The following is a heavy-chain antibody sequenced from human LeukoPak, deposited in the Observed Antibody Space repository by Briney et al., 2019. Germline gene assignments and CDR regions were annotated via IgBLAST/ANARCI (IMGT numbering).Heavy chain of an antibody. D-gene: IGHD1-14*01. J-gene: IGHJ4*02. V-gene: IGHV3-53*01. CDR1: GFTLINND. Sequence: GWSLRLSCAASGFTLINNDMTWVGQAPGRGGEGVSFLYSDNNKKYADSVQGRFTISRDNSKNTLYLEMNSLSPDDTAVYYCARGVEPLAANTLAYWGQGTLVTVSS. CDR2: LYSDNNK. CDR3: ARGVEPLAANTLAY.